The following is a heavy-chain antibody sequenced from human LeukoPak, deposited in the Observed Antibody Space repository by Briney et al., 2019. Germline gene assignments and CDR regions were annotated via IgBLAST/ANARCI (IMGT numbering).Heavy chain of an antibody. CDR2: ISGSGGST. V-gene: IGHV3-23*01. D-gene: IGHD3-22*01. J-gene: IGHJ6*02. CDR1: GFTFSSYA. Sequence: PGGSLRLSCAASGFTFSSYAMSWVRQAPGKGLEWVSAISGSGGSTYYADSVKGRFAISRDNSKNTLYLQMNSLRAEDTAVYYCAKLRYDSSGYEYGMDVWGQGTTVTVSS. CDR3: AKLRYDSSGYEYGMDV.